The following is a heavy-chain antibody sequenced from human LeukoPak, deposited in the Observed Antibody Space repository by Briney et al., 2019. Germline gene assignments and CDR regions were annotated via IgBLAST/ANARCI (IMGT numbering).Heavy chain of an antibody. CDR1: GFTFSSYA. J-gene: IGHJ4*02. D-gene: IGHD3-3*02. CDR2: ISYDGSNK. CDR3: AKEHFWSGYYTLFDY. Sequence: GGSLRLSCAASGFTFSSYAMHWVRQAPGKGLEWVAVISYDGSNKYYADSVKGRFTISRDNSKNTLYLQMNSLRAEDTAVYYCAKEHFWSGYYTLFDYWGQVTLVTVSS. V-gene: IGHV3-30*04.